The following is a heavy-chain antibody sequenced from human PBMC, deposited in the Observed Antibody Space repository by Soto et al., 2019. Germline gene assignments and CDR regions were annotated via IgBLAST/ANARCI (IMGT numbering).Heavy chain of an antibody. CDR2: ISGGGEAT. CDR3: AKGRGVGAITSFDY. D-gene: IGHD1-26*01. CDR1: GFAFSTYA. J-gene: IGHJ4*02. V-gene: IGHV3-23*01. Sequence: EVQLLESGGGLVQPGGSLRLSCEASGFAFSTYAMSWVRQAPGKGLEWVSGISGGGEATYDADSVKGRFTTSRDSSKNTLFLQMKSLRAEDTAVYYCAKGRGVGAITSFDYWGQGTLVTVSS.